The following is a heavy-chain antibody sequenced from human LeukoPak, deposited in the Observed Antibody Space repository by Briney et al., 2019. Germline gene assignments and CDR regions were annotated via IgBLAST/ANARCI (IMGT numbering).Heavy chain of an antibody. V-gene: IGHV6-1*01. CDR3: AREYSSSWFDFDY. Sequence: SQTLSLTCAISGDSVSSNSAAWNWNRPSPSRGLEWLGRTYYRSKWYNDYAVSVKSRITNNPDTSKNQFSLQLNSVTPEDTAVYYCAREYSSSWFDFDYWGQGTLVTVSS. J-gene: IGHJ4*02. D-gene: IGHD6-13*01. CDR1: GDSVSSNSAA. CDR2: TYYRSKWYN.